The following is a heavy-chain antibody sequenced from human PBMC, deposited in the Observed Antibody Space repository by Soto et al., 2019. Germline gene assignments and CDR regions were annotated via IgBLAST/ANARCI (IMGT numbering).Heavy chain of an antibody. V-gene: IGHV4-34*01. J-gene: IGHJ4*02. CDR1: GGSFSGYY. D-gene: IGHD2-15*01. CDR3: ARHGYCSGGSCPLGYDY. Sequence: QVQLQQWGAGLLKPSETLSLTCAVYGGSFSGYYWSWIRQPPGKGLEWIGEINHSGSTNYNPSLKRRVTISVDTSKNQFSLKLSSVTAADTAVYYCARHGYCSGGSCPLGYDYWGQGTLVTVSS. CDR2: INHSGST.